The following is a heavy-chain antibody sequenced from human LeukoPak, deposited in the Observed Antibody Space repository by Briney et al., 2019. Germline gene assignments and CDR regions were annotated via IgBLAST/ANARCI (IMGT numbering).Heavy chain of an antibody. V-gene: IGHV3-74*01. J-gene: IGHJ4*02. CDR1: GFTFSTSW. D-gene: IGHD3-10*01. CDR2: INPDGSGT. Sequence: GGSLRLSCAASGFTFSTSWIHVVRQPPGKGLVWVSRINPDGSGTDYADSVKGRFTISRDNARNTLSLQMNSLRAEDTAVYYCVRNLGGPSDYWGQGTLVAVSS. CDR3: VRNLGGPSDY.